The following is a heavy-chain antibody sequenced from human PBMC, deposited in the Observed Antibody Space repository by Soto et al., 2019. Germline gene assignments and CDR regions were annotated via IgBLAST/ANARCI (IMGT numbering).Heavy chain of an antibody. CDR2: INHSGST. V-gene: IGHV4-34*01. Sequence: QVQLQQWGAGLLKPSETLSLTCAVYGGSFSGYYWSWIRQPPGKGLEWIGEINHSGSTNYNPSLKSRVTISVDTSKNQFSLKLSSVTAADPAVYYCASITIFGVVTTIDPWGQGTLVTVSS. CDR3: ASITIFGVVTTIDP. CDR1: GGSFSGYY. J-gene: IGHJ5*02. D-gene: IGHD3-3*01.